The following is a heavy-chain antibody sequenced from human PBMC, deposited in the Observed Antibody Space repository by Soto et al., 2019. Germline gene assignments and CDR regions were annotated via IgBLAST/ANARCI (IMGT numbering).Heavy chain of an antibody. CDR2: INPDDGNT. V-gene: IGHV1-3*01. CDR1: GYTFTRYT. D-gene: IGHD2-15*01. Sequence: ASVKVSCKASGYTFTRYTMNWVRQAPGQRLEWMGWINPDDGNTKSSQKFQDRVIITRDTSASTAYMDLSSLRSEDTAVYYCARGIATGQLDPWGQGTLVTVSS. CDR3: ARGIATGQLDP. J-gene: IGHJ5*02.